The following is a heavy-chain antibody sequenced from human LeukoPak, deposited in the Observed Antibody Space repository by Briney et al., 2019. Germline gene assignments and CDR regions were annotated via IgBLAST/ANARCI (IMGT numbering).Heavy chain of an antibody. CDR1: GFTFSSYA. J-gene: IGHJ4*02. V-gene: IGHV3-21*01. CDR2: ISGDSIYI. Sequence: GGSLRLSCAASGFTFSSYAMHWVRQAPGRGLEWVSSISGDSIYIYYADSVRGRFTISRDNAKSSLFLQMNSLRAEDTAVYYCARCSSSGCASSPLAGYLYWGQGTLVTVSS. CDR3: ARCSSSGCASSPLAGYLY. D-gene: IGHD2-2*01.